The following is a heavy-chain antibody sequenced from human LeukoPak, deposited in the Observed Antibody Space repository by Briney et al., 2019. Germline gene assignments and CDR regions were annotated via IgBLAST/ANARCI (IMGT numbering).Heavy chain of an antibody. CDR3: ARIEGSTFDY. J-gene: IGHJ4*02. Sequence: HGESLKISCKGSGYSFTSYWIGWVRQMPGKGLEWMGIIYPGDSKTKYRPSLQGRVTISVDKSISTAYLQWSSLKASDTAIYYCARIEGSTFDYWGQGTLVTVSS. V-gene: IGHV5-51*01. CDR2: IYPGDSKT. CDR1: GYSFTSYW.